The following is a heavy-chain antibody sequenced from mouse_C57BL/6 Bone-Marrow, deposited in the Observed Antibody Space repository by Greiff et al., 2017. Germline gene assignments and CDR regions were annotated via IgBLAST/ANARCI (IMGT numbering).Heavy chain of an antibody. V-gene: IGHV1-81*01. J-gene: IGHJ4*01. CDR3: ARVITTVVPVFMDY. CDR1: GYTFTSYG. Sequence: VQLQQSGAELVRPGASVKLSCKASGYTFTSYGISWVKQRTGQGLEWIGEIYPRSGNTYYNEKFKGKATLTADKSASTAYMELRSLTSEDSAVYFCARVITTVVPVFMDYWGQGTSVTVSS. CDR2: IYPRSGNT. D-gene: IGHD1-1*01.